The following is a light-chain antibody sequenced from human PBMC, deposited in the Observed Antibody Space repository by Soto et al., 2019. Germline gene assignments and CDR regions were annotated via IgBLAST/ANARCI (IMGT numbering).Light chain of an antibody. Sequence: DIQMTQSPSSLSASVGDRVTITCRASQNIRSYLNWYQQKPGKAPQLLIYATSSLQTGVPSRFSGSGSGTDFSLVISDLQPEDSATYYCQQGYSSRWTSGRGTKVEI. CDR3: QQGYSSRWT. CDR2: ATS. CDR1: QNIRSY. V-gene: IGKV1-39*01. J-gene: IGKJ1*01.